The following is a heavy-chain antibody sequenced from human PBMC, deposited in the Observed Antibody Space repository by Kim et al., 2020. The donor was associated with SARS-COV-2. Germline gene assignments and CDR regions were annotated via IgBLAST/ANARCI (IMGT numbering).Heavy chain of an antibody. D-gene: IGHD1-26*01. J-gene: IGHJ4*02. CDR1: GYTFTGYY. V-gene: IGHV1-2*06. CDR3: ARGRRGLSGTYGYYFDY. Sequence: ASVKVSCKGSGYTFTGYYMHWVRQAPGQGLEWMGRINPNSGGTNFAQKFQGRVTLTRDTSITTAYMELSSLRSDDTAVYYCARGRRGLSGTYGYYFDYWGQGSLVTVSS. CDR2: INPNSGGT.